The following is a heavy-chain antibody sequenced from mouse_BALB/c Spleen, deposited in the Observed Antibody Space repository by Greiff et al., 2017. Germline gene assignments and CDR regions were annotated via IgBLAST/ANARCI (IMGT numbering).Heavy chain of an antibody. CDR1: GYSITSDYA. Sequence: EVQLQESGPGLVKPSQSLSLTCTVTGYSITSDYAWNWIRQFPGNKLEWMGYISYSGSTSYNPSLKSRISITRDTSKNQFFLQLNSVTTEDTATYYCARNYYGPWFAYWGQGTLVTVSA. V-gene: IGHV3-2*02. J-gene: IGHJ3*01. D-gene: IGHD1-1*01. CDR2: ISYSGST. CDR3: ARNYYGPWFAY.